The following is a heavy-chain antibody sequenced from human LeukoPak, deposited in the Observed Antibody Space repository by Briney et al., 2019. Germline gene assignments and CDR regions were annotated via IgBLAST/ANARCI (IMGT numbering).Heavy chain of an antibody. CDR3: ARVAYSGYDLLIYYYYYYMDV. D-gene: IGHD5-12*01. CDR2: IIPIFGTA. J-gene: IGHJ6*03. Sequence: SVKVSCKASGGTFSSYAISWVRQAPGQGLEWMGGIIPIFGTANYAQKFQGRVTITADESTSTAYMELSSLRSDDTAVYYCARVAYSGYDLLIYYYYYYMDVWGKGTTVTVSS. CDR1: GGTFSSYA. V-gene: IGHV1-69*13.